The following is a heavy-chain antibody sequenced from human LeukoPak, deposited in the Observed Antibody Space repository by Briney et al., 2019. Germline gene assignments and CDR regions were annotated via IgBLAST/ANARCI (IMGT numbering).Heavy chain of an antibody. CDR2: INPSGGST. D-gene: IGHD6-25*01. CDR1: GYTFTGYY. V-gene: IGHV1-46*01. CDR3: ARFFFSRGGSEEHHFDY. Sequence: ASVKVSCKASGYTFTGYYMHWVRQAPGQGLEWMGIINPSGGSTSYAQKFQGRVTMTRDTSTSTVYMELSSLRSEDTAVYYCARFFFSRGGSEEHHFDYWGQGTLVTVSS. J-gene: IGHJ4*02.